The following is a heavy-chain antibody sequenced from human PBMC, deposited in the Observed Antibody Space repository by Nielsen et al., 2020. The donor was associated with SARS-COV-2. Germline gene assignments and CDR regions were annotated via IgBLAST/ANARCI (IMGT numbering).Heavy chain of an antibody. CDR2: IIPIFGTA. J-gene: IGHJ6*02. V-gene: IGHV1-69*06. CDR1: GGTFSSYA. Sequence: SVKVSCKASGGTFSSYAISWVRQAPGQGLEWMGGIIPIFGTANYAQKFQGRVTITADKSTSTAYMELSNLRSEDTAVYYCARRIAARRGTGFYYYGMDVWGQGTTVTVSS. D-gene: IGHD6-6*01. CDR3: ARRIAARRGTGFYYYGMDV.